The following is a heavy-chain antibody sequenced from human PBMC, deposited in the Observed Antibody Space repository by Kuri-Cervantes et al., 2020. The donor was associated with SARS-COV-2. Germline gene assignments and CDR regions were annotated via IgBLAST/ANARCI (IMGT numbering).Heavy chain of an antibody. D-gene: IGHD6-19*01. J-gene: IGHJ6*03. Sequence: ASVKVSYKASGYRFSSYDITWVRQAPGQGLEWMGWINPNSGGTNYAQKFQGRVTMTRDTSTSTVYMELSSLRSEDTAVYYCARGGWGPNYYYYYMDVWAKGPRSPSP. CDR2: INPNSGGT. V-gene: IGHV1-8*01. CDR3: ARGGWGPNYYYYYMDV. CDR1: GYRFSSYD.